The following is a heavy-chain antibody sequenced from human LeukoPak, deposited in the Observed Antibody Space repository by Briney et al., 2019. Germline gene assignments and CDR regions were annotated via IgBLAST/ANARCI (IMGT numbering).Heavy chain of an antibody. CDR3: ARQGGFAPNWFDP. V-gene: IGHV4-30-4*01. CDR1: GGSISSGDYY. Sequence: SETLSLTCTVSGGSISSGDYYWSWIRQPPGKGLEWIGYIYYSGSTYYNPSLKSRVTISVDTSKNQFSLKLSSVTAADTAVYYCARQGGFAPNWFDPWGQGTLVTVSS. J-gene: IGHJ5*02. D-gene: IGHD5-12*01. CDR2: IYYSGST.